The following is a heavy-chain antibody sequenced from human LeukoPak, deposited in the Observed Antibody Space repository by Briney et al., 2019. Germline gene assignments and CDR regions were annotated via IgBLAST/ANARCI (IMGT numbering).Heavy chain of an antibody. V-gene: IGHV1-8*01. J-gene: IGHJ4*02. D-gene: IGHD2-15*01. CDR2: INPNSGNT. CDR1: GYTFTSYD. Sequence: GASVKVSCKASGYTFTSYDINWVRQATGQGLEWMGWINPNSGNTGYAQKFQGRVTITADKSTSTAYMELSSLRSEDTAVYYCARVSFCSGSSCYAGHDYWGQGTLVTVSS. CDR3: ARVSFCSGSSCYAGHDY.